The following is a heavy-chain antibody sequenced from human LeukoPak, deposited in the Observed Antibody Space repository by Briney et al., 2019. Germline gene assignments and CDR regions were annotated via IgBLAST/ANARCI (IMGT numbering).Heavy chain of an antibody. D-gene: IGHD6-13*01. Sequence: ASVKVSCKASGYTFTSYYMDWVRQAPGQGLEWMGIINPSGGSTSYAQEFQGRVSMTRDTSTSTVYMELSSLRSEDTAVYYCARCVKVSSWYCDGFDYWGQGTLLTVSS. J-gene: IGHJ4*02. CDR2: INPSGGST. V-gene: IGHV1-46*01. CDR3: ARCVKVSSWYCDGFDY. CDR1: GYTFTSYY.